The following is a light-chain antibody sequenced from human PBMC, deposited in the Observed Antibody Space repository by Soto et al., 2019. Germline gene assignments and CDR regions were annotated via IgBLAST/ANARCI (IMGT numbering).Light chain of an antibody. J-gene: IGKJ1*01. CDR2: AAS. Sequence: DLQMTQSPSSLSASVRDRVTITCRASQGISNYLAWYQQKPGKVPKLLIYAASTLQSGVPSRFSGSGSGTDFTLTIRSLQPEEVATYYCQKYDSAPWTFGQGTKVEIK. V-gene: IGKV1-27*01. CDR3: QKYDSAPWT. CDR1: QGISNY.